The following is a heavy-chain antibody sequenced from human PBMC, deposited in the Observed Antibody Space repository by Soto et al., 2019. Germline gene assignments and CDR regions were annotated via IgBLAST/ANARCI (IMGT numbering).Heavy chain of an antibody. D-gene: IGHD3-22*01. Sequence: QVQLVQSGAEVKKPGASVKVSCKASGYTFTSYAMHWVRQAPGQRLEWMGWINAGNGNTKYSQKFQGRVTITRDTSASKAYMELSSLRSEDTAVYYCARAFDSSGYYHAEYFQHWGQGTLVTVSS. CDR3: ARAFDSSGYYHAEYFQH. CDR2: INAGNGNT. J-gene: IGHJ1*01. V-gene: IGHV1-3*01. CDR1: GYTFTSYA.